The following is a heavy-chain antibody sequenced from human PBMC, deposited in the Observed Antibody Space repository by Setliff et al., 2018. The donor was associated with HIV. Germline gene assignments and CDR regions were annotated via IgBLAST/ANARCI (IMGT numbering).Heavy chain of an antibody. Sequence: GESLKISCAASGLTFSNYEMNWVRQAPGKGLESVSFISSSGSTIYYADSVKGRFTISRDNAKISLYLQMNSLRAEDTAVYFCARVAYDGRESFFDYWGLGTLVTVSS. CDR3: ARVAYDGRESFFDY. V-gene: IGHV3-48*03. CDR1: GLTFSNYE. D-gene: IGHD1-1*01. CDR2: ISSSGSTI. J-gene: IGHJ4*02.